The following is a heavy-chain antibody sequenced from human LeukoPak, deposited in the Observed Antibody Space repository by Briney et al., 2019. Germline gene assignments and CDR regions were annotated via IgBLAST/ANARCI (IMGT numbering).Heavy chain of an antibody. CDR2: IYYSGST. CDR1: GGSISSYY. D-gene: IGHD3-9*01. CDR3: ASDILTGYYGMDV. V-gene: IGHV4-59*01. J-gene: IGHJ6*02. Sequence: SETLSLTCTVSGGSISSYYWSWIRQPPGKGLEWIGYIYYSGSTNYNPSLKSRDNISVDPYMNLFTLKLSSVTADDRAVYYCASDILTGYYGMDVWGQGTTVTVSS.